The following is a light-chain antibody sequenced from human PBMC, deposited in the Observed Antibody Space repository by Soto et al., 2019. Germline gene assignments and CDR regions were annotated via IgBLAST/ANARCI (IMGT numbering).Light chain of an antibody. CDR2: DIS. CDR1: QSIARTY. V-gene: IGKV3-20*01. J-gene: IGKJ5*01. CDR3: QQYGYSPIT. Sequence: EGVLTQSPGTLSWSPGERATLSCRASQSIARTYLAWYQQKPGQAPRLLIDDISTRATGIPDRFSASGSGTDFTLTISGLETEDFAVYYCQQYGYSPITFGQGTRLEIK.